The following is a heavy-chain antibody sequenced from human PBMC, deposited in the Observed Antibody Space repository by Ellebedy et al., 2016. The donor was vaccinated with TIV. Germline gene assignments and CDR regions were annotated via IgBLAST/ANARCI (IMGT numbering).Heavy chain of an antibody. CDR2: ISKSDTT. CDR3: ARDAMIWIFDS. Sequence: GESLKISCAGSGFTFNSHSMNWVRQAPGKGLEWISYISKSDTTYYADSVRGRFTISRDNAKRSLYLQMNSLRLEDTAVYYCARDAMIWIFDSWGQGTLVTVSS. D-gene: IGHD3-22*01. CDR1: GFTFNSHS. J-gene: IGHJ4*02. V-gene: IGHV3-48*01.